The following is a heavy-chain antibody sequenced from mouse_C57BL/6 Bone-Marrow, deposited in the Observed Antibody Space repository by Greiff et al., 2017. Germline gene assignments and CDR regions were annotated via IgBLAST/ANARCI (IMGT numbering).Heavy chain of an antibody. J-gene: IGHJ2*01. CDR3: TRRHFDY. CDR1: GYTFTSSW. CDR2: IYTGNSYT. V-gene: IGHV1-5*01. Sequence: VQLQQSGTVLARPGASVKMSCKTSGYTFTSSWLHWVIQGPGQGSEWIGAIYTGNSYTSYNQEIKGKAKLTAVTAASTAYMELSSLTNEDSAVYYCTRRHFDYWGQGTTLTVSS.